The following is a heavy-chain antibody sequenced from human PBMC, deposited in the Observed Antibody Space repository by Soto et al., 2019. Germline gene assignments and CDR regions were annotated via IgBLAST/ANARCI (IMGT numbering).Heavy chain of an antibody. CDR3: VRSNSEAGWGQFDY. D-gene: IGHD3-16*01. CDR2: ISSAGTNK. CDR1: GFTFSIYA. V-gene: IGHV3-30-3*01. J-gene: IGHJ4*02. Sequence: VQLVGSGGGVVQPGTSLRLSCAASGFTFSIYAMHWVRQAPEKGLEWVAVISSAGTNKNHADSVRGRFSISRDNSNNMLHLQKDNMRVDDTAVYYCVRSNSEAGWGQFDYWGQGTLVTVSS.